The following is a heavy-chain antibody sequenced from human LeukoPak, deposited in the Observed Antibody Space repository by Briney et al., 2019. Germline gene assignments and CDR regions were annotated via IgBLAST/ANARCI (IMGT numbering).Heavy chain of an antibody. CDR2: ISVYNGKT. CDR1: GYTFSHYG. J-gene: IGHJ6*03. D-gene: IGHD3-16*01. CDR3: ARERGGSYYMDV. Sequence: ASVKVSCKASGYTFSHYGISWARQAPGQGLEWLGWISVYNGKTDYAQKVQGRVSMTTDTSTDTAYMELRSLRPDDTAVYYCARERGGSYYMDVWGKGTTVIISS. V-gene: IGHV1-18*01.